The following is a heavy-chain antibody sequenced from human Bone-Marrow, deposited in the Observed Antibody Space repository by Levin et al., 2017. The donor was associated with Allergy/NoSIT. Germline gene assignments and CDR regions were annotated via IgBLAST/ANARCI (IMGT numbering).Heavy chain of an antibody. CDR3: AKGRSGWAPDY. D-gene: IGHD6-19*01. CDR2: ISWNSGSI. CDR1: GFTFDDYA. V-gene: IGHV3-9*01. J-gene: IGHJ4*02. Sequence: GGSLRLSCAASGFTFDDYAMHWVRQAPGKGLEWVSGISWNSGSIGYADSVKGRFTISRDNAKNSLYLQMNSLRAEDTALYYCAKGRSGWAPDYWGQGTLVTVSS.